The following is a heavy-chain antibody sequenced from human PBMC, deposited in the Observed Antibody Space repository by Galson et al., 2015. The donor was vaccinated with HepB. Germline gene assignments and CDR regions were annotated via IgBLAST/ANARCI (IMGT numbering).Heavy chain of an antibody. CDR3: AKESKDCSGGSCYFDY. J-gene: IGHJ4*02. D-gene: IGHD2-15*01. CDR2: ISCDGSNK. V-gene: IGHV3-30*18. CDR1: GFTFSSYG. Sequence: SLRLSCAASGFTFSSYGMHWVRQAPGKGLEWVAVISCDGSNKYYADSVKGRFTISRDNSKNTLYLQMNSLRAEDTAVYYCAKESKDCSGGSCYFDYWGQGTLVTVSS.